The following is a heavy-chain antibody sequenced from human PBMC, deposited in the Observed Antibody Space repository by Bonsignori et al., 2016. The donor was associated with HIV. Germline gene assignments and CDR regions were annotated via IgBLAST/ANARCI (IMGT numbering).Heavy chain of an antibody. Sequence: WIRQPPGKGLEWVSNISGGGRTYYADSVKGRFTISRDNSKNMLFLQMNILRAEDTALYYCARRGEGAVVGTFDHWGQGTLVTVSS. J-gene: IGHJ4*02. CDR2: ISGGGRT. CDR3: ARRGEGAVVGTFDH. V-gene: IGHV3-23*01. D-gene: IGHD1-1*01.